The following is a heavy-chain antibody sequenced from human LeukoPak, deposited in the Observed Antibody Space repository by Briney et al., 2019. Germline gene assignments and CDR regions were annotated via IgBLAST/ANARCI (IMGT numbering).Heavy chain of an antibody. CDR3: AKDMYEGPPEYYYDSSGYRRSGFDY. J-gene: IGHJ4*02. V-gene: IGHV3-53*05. D-gene: IGHD3-22*01. Sequence: GGSLRLSCAASGFTVSSNYMSWVRQAPGKGLEWVSVIYSGGSTYYADSVKGRFTISRDNSKNTLYLQMNSLRTEDTALYYCAKDMYEGPPEYYYDSSGYRRSGFDYWGQGTLVTVSS. CDR2: IYSGGST. CDR1: GFTVSSNY.